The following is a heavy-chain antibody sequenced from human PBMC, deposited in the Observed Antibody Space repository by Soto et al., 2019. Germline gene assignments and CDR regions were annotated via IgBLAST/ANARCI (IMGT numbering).Heavy chain of an antibody. Sequence: GESLKISCKGSGYSFTSYWISGVRQMPGKGLEWTGRIDPSDSYTNYSPSFQGHVTISADKSISTAYLQWSSLKALDTAMYYCARDIAAAGMRYYYYGMEVLGQGTTVTVSS. CDR1: GYSFTSYW. J-gene: IGHJ6*02. D-gene: IGHD6-13*01. CDR2: IDPSDSYT. V-gene: IGHV5-10-1*01. CDR3: ARDIAAAGMRYYYYGMEV.